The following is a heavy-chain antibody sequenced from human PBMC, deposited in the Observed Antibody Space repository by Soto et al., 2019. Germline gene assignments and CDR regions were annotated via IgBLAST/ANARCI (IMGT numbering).Heavy chain of an antibody. J-gene: IGHJ4*02. CDR2: INSDGSST. D-gene: IGHD2-15*01. V-gene: IGHV3-74*01. CDR1: GFTFSSYC. CDR3: VRTSLVVAAATREDY. Sequence: EVQLVESGGGLVQPGGSLRLSCAASGFTFSSYCMHWVRQAPGKGLVWVSRINSDGSSTHYADSVKGRITISRDNAKNTLYLLMNSLRAEDTAVYYCVRTSLVVAAATREDYWGQGTMVTVSS.